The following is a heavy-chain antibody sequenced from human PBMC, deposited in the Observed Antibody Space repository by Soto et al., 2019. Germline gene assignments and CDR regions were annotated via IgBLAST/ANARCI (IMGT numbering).Heavy chain of an antibody. CDR3: AKNILIWFGELLAALDY. V-gene: IGHV3-30*18. J-gene: IGHJ4*02. D-gene: IGHD3-10*01. CDR1: GVPFSSYG. CDR2: ISYDGSIK. Sequence: PGGSLRLSCVVAGVPFSSYGMNWVRQAPGKGLEWVAVISYDGSIKYYGDSVKGRFTISRDNSKNTLYLQMNSLGPEDTAVYYCAKNILIWFGELLAALDYWGQGTLVTAPQ.